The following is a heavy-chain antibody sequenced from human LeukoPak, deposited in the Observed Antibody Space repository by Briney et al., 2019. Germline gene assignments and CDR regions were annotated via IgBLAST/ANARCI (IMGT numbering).Heavy chain of an antibody. CDR1: GYTFPGYY. J-gene: IGHJ5*02. D-gene: IGHD6-13*01. Sequence: ASVKVSCKASGYTFPGYYIHWVRQAPRQGLEWLGRISPNSGVPNYAQKFQGRVTMTRDTSVNTVYMELSGLKSDDTGAYYCARGVGYSTSWYGRFDPWGQGTVVTVSS. V-gene: IGHV1-2*05. CDR3: ARGVGYSTSWYGRFDP. CDR2: ISPNSGVP.